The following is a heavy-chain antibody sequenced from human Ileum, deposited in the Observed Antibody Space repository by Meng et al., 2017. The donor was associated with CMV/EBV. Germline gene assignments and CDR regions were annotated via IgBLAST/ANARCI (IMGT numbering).Heavy chain of an antibody. Sequence: GGSLRLSCAASGFIFSTYTIHWVRQAPGKGLEWVSSISSSSAHIYYADSLEGRLTISRDNSKSTLYLQMNALRAEDTAIYYCAKKGSTETPGNYFDPWGQGTLVTVSS. D-gene: IGHD4-17*01. J-gene: IGHJ5*02. CDR1: GFIFSTYT. V-gene: IGHV3-21*04. CDR2: ISSSSAHI. CDR3: AKKGSTETPGNYFDP.